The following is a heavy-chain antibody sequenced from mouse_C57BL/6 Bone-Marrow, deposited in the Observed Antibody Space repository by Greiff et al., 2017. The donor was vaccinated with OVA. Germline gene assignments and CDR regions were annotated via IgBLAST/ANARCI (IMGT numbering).Heavy chain of an antibody. CDR1: GYSFTGYF. CDR3: ARLRYYYGSSYDAMDY. D-gene: IGHD1-1*01. J-gene: IGHJ4*01. Sequence: EVKLMESGPELVKPGDSVKISCKASGYSFTGYFMNWVMQSHGKSLEWIGRINPYNGDTFYNQKFKGKATLTVDKSSSTAHMELRSLTSEDSAVYYCARLRYYYGSSYDAMDYWGQGTSVTVSS. V-gene: IGHV1-20*01. CDR2: INPYNGDT.